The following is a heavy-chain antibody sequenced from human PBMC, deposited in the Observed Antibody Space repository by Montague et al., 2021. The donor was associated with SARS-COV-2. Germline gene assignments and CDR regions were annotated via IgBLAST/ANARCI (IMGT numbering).Heavy chain of an antibody. J-gene: IGHJ4*02. CDR2: IYYSGYT. V-gene: IGHV4-39*07. CDR3: ARYGSYFEH. Sequence: SETLSLTCSVSGGSISSTSYFWGWIRQPPGKGLEWIGSIYYSGYTNYNPSLKSRVTMSVDSSKNQFSLRLSSVTAADTAVYYCARYGSYFEHWGQGTLVTVSS. CDR1: GGSISSTSYF. D-gene: IGHD1-26*01.